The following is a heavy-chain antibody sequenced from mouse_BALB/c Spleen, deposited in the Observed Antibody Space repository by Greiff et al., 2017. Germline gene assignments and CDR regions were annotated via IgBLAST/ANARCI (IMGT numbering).Heavy chain of an antibody. J-gene: IGHJ4*01. CDR2: ISSGGST. Sequence: EVQLKESGGGLVKPGGSLKLSCAASGFTFSSYAMSWVRQTPEKRLEWVASISSGGSTYYPDSVKGRFTISRDNARNILYLQMSSLRSEDTAMYYCARGGTLYYYAMDYWGQGTSVTVSS. V-gene: IGHV5-6-5*01. CDR1: GFTFSSYA. D-gene: IGHD3-3*01. CDR3: ARGGTLYYYAMDY.